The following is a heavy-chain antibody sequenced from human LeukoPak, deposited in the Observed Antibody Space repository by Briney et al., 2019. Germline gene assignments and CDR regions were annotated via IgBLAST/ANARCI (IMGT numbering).Heavy chain of an antibody. CDR2: ISSTGNT. Sequence: SETLSLTCTVSGASITTESYFWTWVRQPAGKELEWIGRISSTGNTDYNPSLKSRITISRDRSKNQYSLGRNSVTATDTAVYYCARDRSYGGSRFDTWGQGILVTVSS. CDR3: ARDRSYGGSRFDT. CDR1: GASITTESYF. D-gene: IGHD1-26*01. V-gene: IGHV4-61*02. J-gene: IGHJ5*02.